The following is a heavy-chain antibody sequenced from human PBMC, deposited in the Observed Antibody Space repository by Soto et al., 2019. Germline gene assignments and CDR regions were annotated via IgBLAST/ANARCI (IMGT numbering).Heavy chain of an antibody. D-gene: IGHD3-22*01. CDR3: ASGTRYYDSSGYIGPNGMDV. V-gene: IGHV4-59*01. CDR2: IYYSGST. J-gene: IGHJ6*02. Sequence: SETLSLTCTVSGGSISSYYWSWIRQPPGKGLEWIGYIYYSGSTNYNPSLKSRVTISVDTSKNQFSLKLSSVTAADTAVYYCASGTRYYDSSGYIGPNGMDVWGQGTTVTVSS. CDR1: GGSISSYY.